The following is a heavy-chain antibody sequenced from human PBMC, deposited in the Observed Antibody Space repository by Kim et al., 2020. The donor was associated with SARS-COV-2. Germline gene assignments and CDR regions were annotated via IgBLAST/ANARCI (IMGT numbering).Heavy chain of an antibody. D-gene: IGHD3-22*01. Sequence: SLKSRVTISVDTSKNQFSLKLSSVTAADTAVYYCAREPYYYDSSGYSLPLWGQGTLVTVSS. J-gene: IGHJ4*02. V-gene: IGHV4-59*01. CDR3: AREPYYYDSSGYSLPL.